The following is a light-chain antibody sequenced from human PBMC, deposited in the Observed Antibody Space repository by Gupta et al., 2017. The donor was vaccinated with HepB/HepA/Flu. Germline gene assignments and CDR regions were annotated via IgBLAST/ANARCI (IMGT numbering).Light chain of an antibody. CDR2: ENN. CDR3: GSWDGGRNAVV. J-gene: IGLJ3*02. CDR1: NSNIGNNF. Sequence: QSSLTQPPSVSAAPGQKVTISCSGSNSNIGNNFVSWYQQLPGTAPKVLTFENNKRPSGIPDRFSGFKSGTSATLAITGVQTEDEADYYCGSWDGGRNAVVFGGGTKLTVL. V-gene: IGLV1-51*02.